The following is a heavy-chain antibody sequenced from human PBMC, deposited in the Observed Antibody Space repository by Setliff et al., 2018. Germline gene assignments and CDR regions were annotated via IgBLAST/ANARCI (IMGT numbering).Heavy chain of an antibody. V-gene: IGHV4-39*01. D-gene: IGHD1-1*01. J-gene: IGHJ4*02. CDR1: GDSMNSGVYF. CDR3: ARTGTYRYFDY. Sequence: SETLSLTCKVSGDSMNSGVYFWAWIRQPPGKGLEWIGRIYSGGTTYYNSSLKSRVTISVDTSKSQFSLRLNSVTAADTAVYYCARTGTYRYFDYWGRGTLVTVSS. CDR2: IYSGGTT.